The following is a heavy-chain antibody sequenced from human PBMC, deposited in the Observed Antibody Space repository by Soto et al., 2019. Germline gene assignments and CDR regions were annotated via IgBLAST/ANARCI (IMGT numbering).Heavy chain of an antibody. V-gene: IGHV1-18*01. CDR2: ISAHNGNT. Sequence: QVHLVQSGAEVKKPGASVKVSCKGSGYAFTTYGITWVRQAPGQGLEWMGWISAHNGNTNCAQKLQGRVTVTRDTSTSTACMELRSLRSDDTAVYYCARGRYGDYWGQGALVTVSS. CDR3: ARGRYGDY. CDR1: GYAFTTYG. J-gene: IGHJ4*02. D-gene: IGHD1-1*01.